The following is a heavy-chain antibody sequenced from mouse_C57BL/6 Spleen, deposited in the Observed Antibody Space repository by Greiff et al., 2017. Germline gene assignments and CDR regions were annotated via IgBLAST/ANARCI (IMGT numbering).Heavy chain of an antibody. J-gene: IGHJ4*01. CDR1: GYAFSSSW. V-gene: IGHV1-82*01. Sequence: QVQLQQSGPELVKPGASVKISCKASGYAFSSSWMNWVKPRPGKGLEWIGRIYPGDGDTNYNGKFKGKATLTADQSSSTAYMQLRSLTSEDSAVYFCARGFYDYDVDYAMDYWGQGTSVTVSS. CDR3: ARGFYDYDVDYAMDY. CDR2: IYPGDGDT. D-gene: IGHD2-4*01.